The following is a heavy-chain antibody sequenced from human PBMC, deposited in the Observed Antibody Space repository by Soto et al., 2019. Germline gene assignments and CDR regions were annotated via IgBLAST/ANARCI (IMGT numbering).Heavy chain of an antibody. CDR1: GFTFSSYA. V-gene: IGHV3-30-3*01. Sequence: LRLSCAASGFTFSSYAMHWVRQAPGKGLEWVAVISYDGSNKYYADSVKGRFTISRDNSKNTLYLQMNSLRAEDTAVYYCARDRVVVVPAANIQYYYYYGMDVWGQGTTVTVSS. J-gene: IGHJ6*02. D-gene: IGHD2-2*01. CDR2: ISYDGSNK. CDR3: ARDRVVVVPAANIQYYYYYGMDV.